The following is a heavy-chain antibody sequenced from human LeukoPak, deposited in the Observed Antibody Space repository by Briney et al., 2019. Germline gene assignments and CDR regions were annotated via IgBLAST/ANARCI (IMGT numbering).Heavy chain of an antibody. V-gene: IGHV3-23*01. CDR2: ISGSGGST. D-gene: IGHD2-2*01. Sequence: GGSLRLSCAASGLTFSSYAMSWVRQAPGKGLEWVSAISGSGGSTYYADSVKGRFTISRDNSKNTLYLQMNSLRAEDTAVYYCAKDLGLRAVWIAAIDAFDIWGQGTMVTVSS. CDR1: GLTFSSYA. J-gene: IGHJ3*02. CDR3: AKDLGLRAVWIAAIDAFDI.